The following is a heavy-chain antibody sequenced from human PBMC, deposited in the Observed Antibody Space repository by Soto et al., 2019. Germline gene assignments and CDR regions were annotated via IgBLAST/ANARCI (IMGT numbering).Heavy chain of an antibody. D-gene: IGHD2-21*02. CDR3: TTLTSYFDY. J-gene: IGHJ4*02. V-gene: IGHV3-15*01. Sequence: GGSLRLSCAASGFTFSNAWMSWVRQAPGKGLEWVGRIKSKPDGGTTDYAAPVKGRFTISRDDSKNTLYLQMNSLKTEDTAVYYCTTLTSYFDYWGQGTLVTVSS. CDR2: IKSKPDGGTT. CDR1: GFTFSNAW.